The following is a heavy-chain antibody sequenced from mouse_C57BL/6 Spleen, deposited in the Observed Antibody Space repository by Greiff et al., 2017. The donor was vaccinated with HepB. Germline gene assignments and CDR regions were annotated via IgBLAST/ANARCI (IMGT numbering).Heavy chain of an antibody. D-gene: IGHD2-2*01. CDR3: RRGGVTTPYFDY. V-gene: IGHV1-82*01. CDR1: GYAFSSSW. J-gene: IGHJ2*01. CDR2: IYPGDGDT. Sequence: VQLQQSGPELVKPGASVKISCKASGYAFSSSWMNWVKQRPGKGLEWIGRIYPGDGDTNYNGKFKGKATLTADKSSSTAYMQLSSLTSEDSAVYCWRRGGVTTPYFDYWGQGTTLTVSS.